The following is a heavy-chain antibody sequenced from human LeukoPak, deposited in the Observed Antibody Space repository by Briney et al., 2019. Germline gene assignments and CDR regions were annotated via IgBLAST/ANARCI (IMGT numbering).Heavy chain of an antibody. CDR1: SGSIGSFY. CDR2: INFSGST. Sequence: PSETLSLTCTISSGSIGSFYWSWIRQPPGEGLEWIGYINFSGSTKSNSALESRVTISMDTSKNQFSLKLNSVTAADTAVYYCTRGGSADPFEHWGQGTLVTVSS. D-gene: IGHD1-26*01. V-gene: IGHV4-59*08. J-gene: IGHJ4*02. CDR3: TRGGSADPFEH.